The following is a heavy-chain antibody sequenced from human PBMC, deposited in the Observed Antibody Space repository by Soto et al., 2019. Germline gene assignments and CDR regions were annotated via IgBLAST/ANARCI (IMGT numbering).Heavy chain of an antibody. CDR1: GGSISSGGYS. CDR3: ARVRVGCSSTSCYYYYYGMDV. V-gene: IGHV4-31*03. J-gene: IGHJ6*02. CDR2: IYYSGST. Sequence: SHTLSLTCTVCGGSISSGGYSWSWIRQQPGKGLEWIGYIYYSGSTYYNPSLKSRVTISVDTSKNQFSLKLSSVTAADTAVYYCARVRVGCSSTSCYYYYYGMDVWGQGTTVTVSS. D-gene: IGHD2-2*01.